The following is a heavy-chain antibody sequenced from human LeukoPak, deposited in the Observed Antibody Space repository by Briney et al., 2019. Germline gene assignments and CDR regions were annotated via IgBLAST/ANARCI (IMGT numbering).Heavy chain of an antibody. CDR3: AKDSYPLYSSSCFDY. CDR2: ISWNSGSI. D-gene: IGHD6-13*01. Sequence: GGSLRLSCAASGFTFDDYAMHWVRQAPGKGLEWVSGISWNSGSIGYADSVKGRFTISRDNAKNSLYLQMNSLRAEDTALYYCAKDSYPLYSSSCFDYWGQGTLVTVSS. CDR1: GFTFDDYA. J-gene: IGHJ4*02. V-gene: IGHV3-9*01.